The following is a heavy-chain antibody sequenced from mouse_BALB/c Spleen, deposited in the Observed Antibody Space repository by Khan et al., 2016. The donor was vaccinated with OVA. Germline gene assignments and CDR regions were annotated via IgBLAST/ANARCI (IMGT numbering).Heavy chain of an antibody. CDR3: ANGNYGWFAY. J-gene: IGHJ3*01. D-gene: IGHD2-1*01. CDR1: GFTFSSFV. V-gene: IGHV5-9-1*01. Sequence: EVELVESGGGLVKPGGSLKLSCAASGFTFSSFVMSWVRQTPEKRLEWVATISSAGSYTYYPDSVKGRFIISRDNAKNTQYLQMNSLRSEDTAIYYCANGNYGWFAYWGQGTRVTVSA. CDR2: ISSAGSYT.